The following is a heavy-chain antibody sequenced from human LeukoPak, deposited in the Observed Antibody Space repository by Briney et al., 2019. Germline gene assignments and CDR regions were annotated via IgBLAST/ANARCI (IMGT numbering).Heavy chain of an antibody. V-gene: IGHV4-59*01. Sequence: SETLSLTCSVSGGSISSYYWSWIRQPPGKGLEWIGYIYYSGSTNYNPSLKSRVTISVDTSKNQFSLKLSSVTAADTAVYYCARGVTMVRGLKKRFDPWGQGTLVTVSS. J-gene: IGHJ5*02. CDR2: IYYSGST. CDR1: GGSISSYY. CDR3: ARGVTMVRGLKKRFDP. D-gene: IGHD3-10*01.